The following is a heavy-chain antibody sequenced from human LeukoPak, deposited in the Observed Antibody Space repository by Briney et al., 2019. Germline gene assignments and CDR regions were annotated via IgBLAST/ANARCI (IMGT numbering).Heavy chain of an antibody. J-gene: IGHJ3*02. CDR2: IDTNTGNP. CDR1: GYPFTSYS. CDR3: ARASERTTDQAFDI. Sequence: GTSVKVSCKASGYPFTSYSINWLRQAPGQGLKYMGWIDTNTGNPTYVQGFAGRFVFSLDTSVSTAYLHIGSLTTEDQAVYYCARASERTTDQAFDIWGQGTMVTVSS. V-gene: IGHV7-4-1*01. D-gene: IGHD4-17*01.